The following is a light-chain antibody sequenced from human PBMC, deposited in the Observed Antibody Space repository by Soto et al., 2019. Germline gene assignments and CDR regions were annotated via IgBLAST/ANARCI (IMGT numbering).Light chain of an antibody. CDR2: DAS. Sequence: EIVLTQSPGTLSLSPGERATLSCRASQSVSSSYLVWYQQKRGQAPRLLIYDASNRATDIPARFSGSGSGTDFTLTISSLEPDDFAVYYCQQRSNWPLTFGGGTKVDI. J-gene: IGKJ4*01. CDR1: QSVSSSY. V-gene: IGKV3-11*01. CDR3: QQRSNWPLT.